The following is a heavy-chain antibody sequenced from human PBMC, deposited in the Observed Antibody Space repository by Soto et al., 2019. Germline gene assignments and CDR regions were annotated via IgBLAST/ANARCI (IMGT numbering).Heavy chain of an antibody. J-gene: IGHJ5*02. CDR1: GGSSISYY. D-gene: IGHD2-21*02. CDR3: ARHPSDFWFDP. Sequence: LETLPLTCTVSGGSSISYYWSWIRQPPGKGLEWIWYIYYSGSTNYNPSLKSRVTVSVDTSTNQFSLKLSSVTAADTAVYYCARHPSDFWFDPWGQGTLVTVSS. CDR2: IYYSGST. V-gene: IGHV4-59*08.